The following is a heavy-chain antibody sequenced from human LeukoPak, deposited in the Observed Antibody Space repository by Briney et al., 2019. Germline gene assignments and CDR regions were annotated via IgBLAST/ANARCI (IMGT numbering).Heavy chain of an antibody. CDR2: MYYSGST. Sequence: SETLSLTCTVSDGSISSSSYYWGWIRQPPGKGLEGIGSMYYSGSTYYNPSLKSRVTISVDTSKNQVSLKLSSVTVADTAVYYCARHEYYHDSIGNEWRASAFDNWGQGTLVTVSS. D-gene: IGHD3-22*01. J-gene: IGHJ4*02. CDR1: DGSISSSSYY. V-gene: IGHV4-39*01. CDR3: ARHEYYHDSIGNEWRASAFDN.